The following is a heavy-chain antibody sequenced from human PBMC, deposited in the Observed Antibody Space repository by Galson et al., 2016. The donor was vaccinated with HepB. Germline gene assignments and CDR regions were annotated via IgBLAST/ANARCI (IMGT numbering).Heavy chain of an antibody. J-gene: IGHJ6*02. CDR2: ISDYNGYT. CDR3: ARGGYYTERQRDFHFYGMDV. D-gene: IGHD3-3*01. CDR1: GYTFYSYG. Sequence: SVKVSCKASGYTFYSYGINWVRQAPGQGLEWMGWISDYNGYTYYAQKLQGRVTMTTDTATRTAYMEMRSLKSDDTAVYYCARGGYYTERQRDFHFYGMDVWGQGTAVTVSS. V-gene: IGHV1-18*01.